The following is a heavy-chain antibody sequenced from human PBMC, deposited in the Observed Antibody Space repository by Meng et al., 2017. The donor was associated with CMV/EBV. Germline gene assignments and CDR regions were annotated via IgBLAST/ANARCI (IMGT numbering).Heavy chain of an antibody. V-gene: IGHV3-9*01. CDR2: ISWNSGSI. Sequence: SLKISCAASGFTFDDYAMHWVRQAPGKGLEWVSGISWNSGSIGYADSVKGRFTISRDNAKNSLYLQMNSLRAEDTAVYYCAKDAAAADFDYWGQGTLVTVSS. CDR1: GFTFDDYA. J-gene: IGHJ4*02. D-gene: IGHD6-13*01. CDR3: AKDAAAADFDY.